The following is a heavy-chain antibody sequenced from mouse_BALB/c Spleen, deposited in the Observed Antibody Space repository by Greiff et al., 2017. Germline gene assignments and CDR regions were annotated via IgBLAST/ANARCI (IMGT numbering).Heavy chain of an antibody. CDR2: INPSNGRT. CDR3: ARSRYDGAWFAY. V-gene: IGHV1S81*02. Sequence: QVQLKQPGAELVKPGASVKLSCKASGYTFTSYWMHWVKQRPGQGLEWIGEINPSNGRTNYNEKFTSKATLTVDKSSSTAYMQLSSLTSEDSAVYYCARSRYDGAWFAYWGQGTLVTVSA. D-gene: IGHD2-14*01. CDR1: GYTFTSYW. J-gene: IGHJ3*01.